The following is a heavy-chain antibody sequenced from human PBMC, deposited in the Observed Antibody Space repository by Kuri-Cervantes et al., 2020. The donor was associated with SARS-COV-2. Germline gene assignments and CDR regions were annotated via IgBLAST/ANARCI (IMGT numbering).Heavy chain of an antibody. J-gene: IGHJ5*02. CDR2: IIPILGIA. D-gene: IGHD6-13*01. CDR1: GGTFSSYT. CDR3: ATVPNNLLQQLGNWFDP. Sequence: SVKVSCKASGGTFSSYTISWVRQAPGQGLEWMGRIIPILGIANYAQKFQGRVTMTEDTSTDAAYMELSSLRSEDTAVYYCATVPNNLLQQLGNWFDPWGQGTLVTVSS. V-gene: IGHV1-69*02.